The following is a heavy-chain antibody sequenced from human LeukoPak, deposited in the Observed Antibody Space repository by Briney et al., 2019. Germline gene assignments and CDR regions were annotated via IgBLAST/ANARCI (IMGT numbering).Heavy chain of an antibody. CDR1: GGSLSSKA. CDR3: ARGAAARREGDYYFYHMDV. Sequence: ASVKVSCKASGGSLSSKAINWVRQASGQGLEWMGGTIPAFGATNYAQKFQGRVTITTDDSTNTAYMELSSLTSEDTAVYYCARGAAARREGDYYFYHMDVWGKGTTVTVSS. J-gene: IGHJ6*03. D-gene: IGHD6-6*01. V-gene: IGHV1-69*05. CDR2: TIPAFGAT.